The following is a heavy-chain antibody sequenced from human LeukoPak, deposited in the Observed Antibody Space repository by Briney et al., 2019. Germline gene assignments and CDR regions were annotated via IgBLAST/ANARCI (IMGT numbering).Heavy chain of an antibody. D-gene: IGHD3-9*01. CDR1: GFTFSDYS. CDR2: TSYDGGNK. J-gene: IGHJ3*02. Sequence: PGGSLRLSCAASGFTFSDYSMHWVRQAPGKGLDWVAFTSYDGGNKYYADSVKGRFTISRDNFKDTLSLQMNSLRAEDTAVYYCARTHYHLLTGLQDAFDIWGQGTLVTVSS. V-gene: IGHV3-30-3*01. CDR3: ARTHYHLLTGLQDAFDI.